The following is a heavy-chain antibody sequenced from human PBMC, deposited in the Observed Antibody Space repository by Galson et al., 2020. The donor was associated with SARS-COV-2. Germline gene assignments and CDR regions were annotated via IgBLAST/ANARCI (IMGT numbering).Heavy chain of an antibody. J-gene: IGHJ6*01. Sequence: SETLSLTCDVYGGSFSDYYWTWIRQPPGKGLEWIGEINHSGSTKYNPSPKSRVTMSADTSKKQFSLKLSSLTAADTAVYYCAGGLSWYRPFYNYYAKDVWGHGTTVTVSS. D-gene: IGHD6-13*01. CDR2: INHSGST. CDR3: AGGLSWYRPFYNYYAKDV. CDR1: GGSFSDYY. V-gene: IGHV4-34*01.